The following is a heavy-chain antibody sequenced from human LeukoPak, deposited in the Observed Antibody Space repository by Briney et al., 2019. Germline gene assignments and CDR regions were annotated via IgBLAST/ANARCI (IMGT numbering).Heavy chain of an antibody. V-gene: IGHV4-59*01. CDR2: IYYSGST. Sequence: PSETLSLTCTVSGGSISSYYWSWIRQPPGKGLEWIGYIYYSGSTNYNPSLESRVTISVDTSKNQFSLKLSSVTAADTAVYYCARDRGRGYYYYGMDVWGQGTTVTVSS. J-gene: IGHJ6*02. CDR3: ARDRGRGYYYYGMDV. CDR1: GGSISSYY.